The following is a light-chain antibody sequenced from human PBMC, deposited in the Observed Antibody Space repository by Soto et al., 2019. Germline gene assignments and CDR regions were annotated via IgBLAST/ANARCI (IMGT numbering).Light chain of an antibody. CDR1: QSLVYSDGNTY. CDR3: MQDTHWPGT. V-gene: IGKV2-30*01. CDR2: KVS. Sequence: DVVMTQSPLSLPVTLGQPASISCRSSQSLVYSDGNTYLNWFQQRPGQSPRRLIYKVSNRESGDPDRFGVCGSCTDFTLNISRVEAEAVRVDYGMQDTHWPGTFGQATKMEIK. J-gene: IGKJ2*01.